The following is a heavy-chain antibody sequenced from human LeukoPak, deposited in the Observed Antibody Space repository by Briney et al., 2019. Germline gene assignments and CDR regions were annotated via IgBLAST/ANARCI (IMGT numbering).Heavy chain of an antibody. CDR2: SSWNSGII. CDR3: AKSRDRDGYCSGGSCLRRRIDP. V-gene: IGHV3-9*01. Sequence: SLRLSFAAPGFTFDDYAMHWVRQAPGKGLDWFSASSWNSGIIGYADSVKGRFTISRDNAKTSLYLQMNSLRAEDTALYYCAKSRDRDGYCSGGSCLRRRIDPWGQGTLVTVSS. CDR1: GFTFDDYA. D-gene: IGHD2-15*01. J-gene: IGHJ5*02.